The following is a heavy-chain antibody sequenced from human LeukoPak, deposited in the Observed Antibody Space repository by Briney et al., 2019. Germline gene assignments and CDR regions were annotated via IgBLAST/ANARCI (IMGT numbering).Heavy chain of an antibody. V-gene: IGHV3-23*01. D-gene: IGHD6-19*01. Sequence: GGSLRLSCAASGFTFSSYTMSWVRQAPGKGLEWVSSFCVGGGNRYYAESVKGRFTISRDNSKNTLHLQMSSLRAEDTAIYYCGKGAVASQLYYYGMDVWGQGTTVTVSS. CDR1: GFTFSSYT. J-gene: IGHJ6*02. CDR3: GKGAVASQLYYYGMDV. CDR2: FCVGGGNR.